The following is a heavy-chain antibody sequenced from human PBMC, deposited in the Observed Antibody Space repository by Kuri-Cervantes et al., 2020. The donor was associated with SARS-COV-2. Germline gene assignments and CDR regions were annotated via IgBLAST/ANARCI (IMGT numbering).Heavy chain of an antibody. J-gene: IGHJ6*03. CDR1: GFTFSSYS. CDR3: ARAPDTYYYYYYMDV. V-gene: IGHV3-21*01. CDR2: ISSSSSYI. Sequence: GESLKISCAASGFTFSSYSMNWVRQAPGKGLEWVSSISSSSSYIYYVDSVKGRFTISRDNAKNSLYLQMNSLRAEDTAVYYCARAPDTYYYYYYMDVWGKGTTVTVSS.